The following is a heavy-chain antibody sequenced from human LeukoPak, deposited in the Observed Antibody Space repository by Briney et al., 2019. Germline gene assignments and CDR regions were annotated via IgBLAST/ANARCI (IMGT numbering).Heavy chain of an antibody. CDR3: AREEFCSRSTCRGGFDI. Sequence: GGSLRLSCAASGFTFSSYSMNWVRQAPGKGLEWVSSISSSNNYIYYADSVKGRFTISRDNAKDSLYLQMNGLRAEDTAVFYCAREEFCSRSTCRGGFDIWGQGTMVTVSS. CDR2: ISSSNNYI. V-gene: IGHV3-21*01. J-gene: IGHJ3*02. CDR1: GFTFSSYS. D-gene: IGHD2-15*01.